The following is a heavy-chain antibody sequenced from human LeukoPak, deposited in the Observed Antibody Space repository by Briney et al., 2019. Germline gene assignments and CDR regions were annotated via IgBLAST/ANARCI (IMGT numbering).Heavy chain of an antibody. J-gene: IGHJ5*02. Sequence: GGSLRLSCAASEFTFFTYWMSWVRQPPGKGLEWVSAISGSGGSTYYADSVKGRFTISRDNSKNTLYLQMNSLRAEDTAVYYCAKDRSSVGANHWGQGTLVTVSS. CDR1: EFTFFTYW. CDR3: AKDRSSVGANH. D-gene: IGHD1-26*01. CDR2: ISGSGGST. V-gene: IGHV3-23*01.